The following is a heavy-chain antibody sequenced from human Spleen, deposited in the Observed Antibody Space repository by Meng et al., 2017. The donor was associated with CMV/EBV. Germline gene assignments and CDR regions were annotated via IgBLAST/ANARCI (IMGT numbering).Heavy chain of an antibody. CDR2: VYYTGST. J-gene: IGHJ6*02. D-gene: IGHD6-6*01. V-gene: IGHV4-59*01. Sequence: SETLSLTCTVSGDSIGTFYWNWIRQPPGKGLEWLGYVYYTGSTNYNPSVKGRVTLSVDTSKNQFSLKVSSVTAADTAVYYCARDRREYSTSSGYYYYGLDVWGQGTTVTVSS. CDR3: ARDRREYSTSSGYYYYGLDV. CDR1: GDSIGTFY.